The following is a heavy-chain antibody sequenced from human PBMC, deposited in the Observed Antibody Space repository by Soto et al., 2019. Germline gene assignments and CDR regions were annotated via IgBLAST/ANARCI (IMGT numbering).Heavy chain of an antibody. V-gene: IGHV4-30-4*08. Sequence: QVQLQESGPGLVKPSQTLSLTCIVSGGSISSGDYYWRWIRQSPRKGLECIGYIYHTGSTFYNPYLKSRVTISVDPSYNQFSLYLRSVTAADTAVYYCARAHYDGRGRALDIWGQGTMVTVSS. J-gene: IGHJ3*02. D-gene: IGHD3-22*01. CDR2: IYHTGST. CDR3: ARAHYDGRGRALDI. CDR1: GGSISSGDYY.